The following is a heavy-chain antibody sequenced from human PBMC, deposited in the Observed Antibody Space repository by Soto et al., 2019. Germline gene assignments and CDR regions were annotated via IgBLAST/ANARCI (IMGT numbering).Heavy chain of an antibody. J-gene: IGHJ4*02. Sequence: PGGSLRLSCAASGFTFSSYAMSWVRQAPGKGLEWVSGISGSGGNIFYADSVKGRFTVSRDNSRSTRYLQKDTLYLQMNSLKVEDTAVYYCAKLSGWQRGYFDDWGQGTQVTVSS. V-gene: IGHV3-23*01. D-gene: IGHD6-19*01. CDR1: GFTFSSYA. CDR2: ISGSGGNI. CDR3: AKLSGWQRGYFDD.